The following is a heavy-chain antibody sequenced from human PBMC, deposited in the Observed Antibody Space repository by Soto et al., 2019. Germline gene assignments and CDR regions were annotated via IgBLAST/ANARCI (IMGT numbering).Heavy chain of an antibody. CDR2: TSYDGSSK. CDR3: AKEGSDYDILTGSGYYGMDV. CDR1: GFTFSSYG. Sequence: QVQLVESGGGVVQPGRSLRLSCAASGFTFSSYGMHWVRQAPGKGLEWVAVTSYDGSSKYYADSVKGRFTISRDNSKNTLYLQMNSVRAEDTAVYYCAKEGSDYDILTGSGYYGMDVWGQGTTVTVSS. D-gene: IGHD3-9*01. J-gene: IGHJ6*02. V-gene: IGHV3-30*18.